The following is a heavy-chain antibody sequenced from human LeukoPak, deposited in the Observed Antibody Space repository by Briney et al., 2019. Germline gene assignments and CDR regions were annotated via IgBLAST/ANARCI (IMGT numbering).Heavy chain of an antibody. Sequence: SQTLSLTCAISGDSVSSNSAAWNWIRQSPSRGLEWLGRTYYRSKWYNDYAVSVKSRITINPDTSKNQFSLQLNSVTPEDTAVYYCARARIQIAARSPYYYYYYMDVWGKGTTVTVSS. J-gene: IGHJ6*03. CDR3: ARARIQIAARSPYYYYYYMDV. CDR1: GDSVSSNSAA. V-gene: IGHV6-1*01. D-gene: IGHD6-6*01. CDR2: TYYRSKWYN.